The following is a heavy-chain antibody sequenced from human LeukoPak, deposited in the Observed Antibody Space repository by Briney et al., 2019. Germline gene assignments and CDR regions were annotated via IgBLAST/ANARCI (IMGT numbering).Heavy chain of an antibody. CDR1: GGSISSSSYY. J-gene: IGHJ6*03. CDR2: IYYSGST. V-gene: IGHV4-39*01. CDR3: ARSPGPPGSYYYMDV. D-gene: IGHD1-1*01. Sequence: SETLSLTCTVSGGSISSSSYYWGWIRQPPGKGLEWIGSIYYSGSTYYNPSLKSRVTISVDTSKNQFPLKLSSVTAADTAVYYCARSPGPPGSYYYMDVWGKGTTVTVSS.